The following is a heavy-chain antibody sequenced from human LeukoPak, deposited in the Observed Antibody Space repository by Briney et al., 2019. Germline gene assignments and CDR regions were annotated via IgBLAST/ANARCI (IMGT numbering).Heavy chain of an antibody. D-gene: IGHD1-1*01. CDR2: INPNSGGT. Sequence: ASVKVSCKASGYTFTGYYMHWVRQAPGQGLEWMGWINPNSGGTNYAQKFQGRVTMTRDTTISTAYLDLSSLRSDDTAVYYCARDQIASPNWELDYWGQGTLVTVSS. CDR3: ARDQIASPNWELDY. V-gene: IGHV1-2*02. CDR1: GYTFTGYY. J-gene: IGHJ4*02.